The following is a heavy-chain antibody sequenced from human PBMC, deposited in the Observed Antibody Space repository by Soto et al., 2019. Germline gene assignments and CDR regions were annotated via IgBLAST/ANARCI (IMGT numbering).Heavy chain of an antibody. CDR2: ITWNGANT. CDR3: ARETLSYGSALDV. CDR1: GFRFDEYN. V-gene: IGHV3-43*01. J-gene: IGHJ6*02. D-gene: IGHD3-16*01. Sequence: GGSLRLSCAASGFRFDEYNVHWVRQAPGKGLEWLSLITWNGANTYYADSVKGRFTISRDGTTKSVSLQMTSLKREDTGLYYCARETLSYGSALDVWGQGTTVTVSS.